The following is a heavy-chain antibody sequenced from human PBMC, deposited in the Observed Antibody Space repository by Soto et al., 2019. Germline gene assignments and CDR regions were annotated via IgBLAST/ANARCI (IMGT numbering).Heavy chain of an antibody. V-gene: IGHV3-33*01. Sequence: QVQLVESGGGVVQPGKSLRLSCAASGFTFSSYGMHWVRQAPGKGLEWVAVIWYDGSNTFHADSVRGRFTISRDTSKNTLYLQMNNLRADDTAVYYCARDGGYTVTTTYYCRGMDVWGRGTTVTVSS. D-gene: IGHD4-4*01. CDR3: ARDGGYTVTTTYYCRGMDV. J-gene: IGHJ6*02. CDR1: GFTFSSYG. CDR2: IWYDGSNT.